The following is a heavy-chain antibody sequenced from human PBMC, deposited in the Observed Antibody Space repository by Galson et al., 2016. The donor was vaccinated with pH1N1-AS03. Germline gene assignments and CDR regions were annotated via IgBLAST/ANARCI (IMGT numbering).Heavy chain of an antibody. D-gene: IGHD2-8*01. J-gene: IGHJ4*02. CDR3: AKNIQVYY. CDR2: ISASGDNT. CDR1: GFTFSDSA. V-gene: IGHV3-23*01. Sequence: SLRLSCAASGFTFSDSAMSWVRQAPGKGLEWVSLISASGDNTYYADSVKGRFTISRDSSRNTLYLQMNSLRAEDTALYYCAKNIQVYYWGQGTLVTVSS.